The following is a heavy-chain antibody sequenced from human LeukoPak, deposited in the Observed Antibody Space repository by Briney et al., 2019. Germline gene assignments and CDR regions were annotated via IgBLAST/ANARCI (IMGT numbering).Heavy chain of an antibody. Sequence: SQTLPLTCTVSGGSISSGSYYWSWIRQPAGKGLEWIGRIYTSGSTNYNPSLKSRVTISVDTSKNQFSLKLSSVTAADTAVYYCARSGYSGYDGPLGYWGQGTLVTVSS. CDR1: GGSISSGSYY. CDR3: ARSGYSGYDGPLGY. V-gene: IGHV4-61*02. D-gene: IGHD5-12*01. J-gene: IGHJ4*02. CDR2: IYTSGST.